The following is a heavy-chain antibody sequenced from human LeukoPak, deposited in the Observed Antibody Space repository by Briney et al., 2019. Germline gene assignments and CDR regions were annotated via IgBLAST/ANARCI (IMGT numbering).Heavy chain of an antibody. CDR1: GYTFTSYD. CDR3: ARARRDGYNLAN. CDR2: MNPNSGNT. Sequence: ASVKVSCKASGYTFTSYDINWVRQATGQGLEWMGWMNPNSGNTGYAQKFQGRVTITRNTSISTAYMELSGLRSEDTAAYYCARARRDGYNLANWGQGTLVNVSS. J-gene: IGHJ4*02. V-gene: IGHV1-8*03. D-gene: IGHD5-24*01.